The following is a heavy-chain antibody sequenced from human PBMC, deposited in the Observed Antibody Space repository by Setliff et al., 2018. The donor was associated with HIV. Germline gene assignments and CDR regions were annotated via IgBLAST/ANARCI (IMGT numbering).Heavy chain of an antibody. Sequence: PSETLSLTCTVSGGSISSHYWGWIRQPPGKGLEWIGSIYYSGSTYYNPSLKSRLTISVDTSNNQFSLKLTSVTDADTAVYYCARQGYNYDSSGYLIPAGYFQHWGQGTLVTVSS. CDR3: ARQGYNYDSSGYLIPAGYFQH. D-gene: IGHD3-22*01. V-gene: IGHV4-39*01. CDR1: GGSISSHY. J-gene: IGHJ1*01. CDR2: IYYSGST.